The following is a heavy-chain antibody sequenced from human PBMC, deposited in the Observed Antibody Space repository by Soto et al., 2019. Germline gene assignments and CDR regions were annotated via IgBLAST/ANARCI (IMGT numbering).Heavy chain of an antibody. J-gene: IGHJ5*02. CDR1: GFTFSSYS. CDR3: ERGGGLLNWFPP. Sequence: PGRSLRLSCAASGFTFSSYSMNWVRQAPGKGLEWVSYISSSSSTIYYADSVKGRFTISRDNAKNSLYLQMNSLRAEDTAVYYWERGGGLLNWFPPWAQEPLSTAS. CDR2: ISSSSSTI. V-gene: IGHV3-48*01. D-gene: IGHD1-26*01.